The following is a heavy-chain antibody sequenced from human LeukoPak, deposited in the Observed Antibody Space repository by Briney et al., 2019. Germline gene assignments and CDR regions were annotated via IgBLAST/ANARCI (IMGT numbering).Heavy chain of an antibody. D-gene: IGHD4-23*01. CDR1: GGTFSSYA. J-gene: IGHJ4*02. V-gene: IGHV1-69*04. CDR3: AKSRTATVVTLDS. CDR2: IIPILGIA. Sequence: SVKVSCKASGGTFSSYAISWVRQAPGQGLEWMGRIIPILGIANYAQKFQGRVTITADRSTDTSYMELSSLRSDDTAVYYCAKSRTATVVTLDSWGQGTLVTVSS.